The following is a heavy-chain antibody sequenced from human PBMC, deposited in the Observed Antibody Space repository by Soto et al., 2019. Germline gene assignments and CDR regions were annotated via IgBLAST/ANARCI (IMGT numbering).Heavy chain of an antibody. Sequence: GGSLRLSCAASGFTVSSNYMSWVRQAPGKGLEWVSVIYSGGSTYYADSVKGRFTISRDNSKNTLYLQMNSLRAEDTAVYYCARVVLDDFWSGYYIGYYYMDVWGKGTTVTVSS. D-gene: IGHD3-3*01. V-gene: IGHV3-66*01. CDR2: IYSGGST. J-gene: IGHJ6*03. CDR3: ARVVLDDFWSGYYIGYYYMDV. CDR1: GFTVSSNY.